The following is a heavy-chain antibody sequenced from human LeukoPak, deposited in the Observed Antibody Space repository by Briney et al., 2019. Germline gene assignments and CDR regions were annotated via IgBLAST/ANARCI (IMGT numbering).Heavy chain of an antibody. Sequence: GGSLRLSCAASVFTFSSYAMSWVRQAPGKGLEWVAFIRYDGSNKYYADSVKGRFTISRDNSKNTLYLQMNSLRAEDTAVYYCSLLGYSSGWFSFDYWGQGTLVTVSS. CDR1: VFTFSSYA. D-gene: IGHD6-19*01. J-gene: IGHJ4*02. V-gene: IGHV3-30*02. CDR3: SLLGYSSGWFSFDY. CDR2: IRYDGSNK.